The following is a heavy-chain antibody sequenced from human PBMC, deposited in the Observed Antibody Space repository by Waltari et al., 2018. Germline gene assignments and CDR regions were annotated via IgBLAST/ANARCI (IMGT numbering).Heavy chain of an antibody. D-gene: IGHD2-21*01. Sequence: EVQLLESGGDLVQPGGSLRLSWSASGFTFSTYAMSWVRQAPGKGLEWVSAIYSGGITTYYADSVKGRFTISRDNSKNTVYLQMNSLRAEDTAVYYCVKRFCDGDCYSDYWGQGTLVTVSS. J-gene: IGHJ4*02. CDR3: VKRFCDGDCYSDY. CDR2: IYSGGITT. V-gene: IGHV3-23*03. CDR1: GFTFSTYA.